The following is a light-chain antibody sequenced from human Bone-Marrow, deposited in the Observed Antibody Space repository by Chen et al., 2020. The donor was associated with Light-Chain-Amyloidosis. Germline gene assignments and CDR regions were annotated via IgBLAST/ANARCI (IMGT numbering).Light chain of an antibody. Sequence: SYVLTQPSSVSVAPGQTATISCGGNNIASTSVHWYQPTPGQAPLLVVYDDSDRPSGIPERLSGSNSGNTATLTISRVEAGDEADYYCQVWDRSSDRPVFGGGTKLTVI. J-gene: IGLJ3*02. CDR2: DDS. CDR1: NIASTS. V-gene: IGLV3-21*02. CDR3: QVWDRSSDRPV.